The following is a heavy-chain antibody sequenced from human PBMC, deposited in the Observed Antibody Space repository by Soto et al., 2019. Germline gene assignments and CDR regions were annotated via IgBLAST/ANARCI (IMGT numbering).Heavy chain of an antibody. CDR2: IYYSGST. Sequence: RKPPGKGLEWVGHIYYSGSTNYSPSLKSRVTISLNTPNNQFSLKVTSVTAADTAVYYCAMIPVDTYMISVFELRRHGTLVTVSS. D-gene: IGHD3-16*01. V-gene: IGHV4-59*01. J-gene: IGHJ5*02. CDR3: AMIPVDTYMISVFEL.